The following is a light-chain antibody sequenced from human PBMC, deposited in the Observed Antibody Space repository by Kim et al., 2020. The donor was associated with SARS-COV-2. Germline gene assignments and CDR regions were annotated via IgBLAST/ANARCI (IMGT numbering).Light chain of an antibody. CDR3: QQRNSWAPQVT. V-gene: IGKV3-11*01. CDR2: YAS. J-gene: IGKJ4*01. Sequence: RERAAPPSTAGQNIDTYLASYPRTPRHAARLLVSYASDQAAGVPDRFSGSGSGTDFTLSICSLEPEDFSIYYCQQRNSWAPQVTFGGGTKVDIK. CDR1: QNIDTY.